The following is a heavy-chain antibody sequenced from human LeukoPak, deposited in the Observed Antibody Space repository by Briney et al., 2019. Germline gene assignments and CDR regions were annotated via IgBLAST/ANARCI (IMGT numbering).Heavy chain of an antibody. V-gene: IGHV4-59*01. CDR1: GSSISSYY. J-gene: IGHJ6*03. CDR3: ARGGYSGYDSVYYMDV. D-gene: IGHD5-12*01. Sequence: PSETLSLTCTVSGSSISSYYWSWIRQPPGKGLEWIGYIYYSGSTNYNPSLKSRVTISVDTSKNQFSLKLSSVTAADTAVYYCARGGYSGYDSVYYMDVWGKGTTVTVSS. CDR2: IYYSGST.